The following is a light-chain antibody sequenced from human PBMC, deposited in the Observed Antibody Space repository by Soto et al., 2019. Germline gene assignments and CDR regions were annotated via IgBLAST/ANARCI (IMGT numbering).Light chain of an antibody. CDR3: HQYDSSPFT. V-gene: IGKV3-20*01. CDR2: GAS. Sequence: EIVLTQSPCTLSLSPGDRATLSCRASQSVSTNYLAWYQQKHDEPPRLLIYGASSRATGIPDRFSGNGSGTDFTLTISRLEPEDFAVYYCHQYDSSPFTFGPGTKVDIK. J-gene: IGKJ3*01. CDR1: QSVSTNY.